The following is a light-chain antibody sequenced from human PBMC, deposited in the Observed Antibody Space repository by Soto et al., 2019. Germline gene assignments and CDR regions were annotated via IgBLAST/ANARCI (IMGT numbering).Light chain of an antibody. J-gene: IGKJ1*01. Sequence: EIVLTQSPGTLSVSPGERATLSCRASQSVSSKLAWYQQKPGQAPRLLFYGASTGATGIPARFSGSGSETEFTLSISSLQSEDFAVCYCQQYNNWPGTFGPGTKVDIK. CDR2: GAS. CDR1: QSVSSK. V-gene: IGKV3-15*01. CDR3: QQYNNWPGT.